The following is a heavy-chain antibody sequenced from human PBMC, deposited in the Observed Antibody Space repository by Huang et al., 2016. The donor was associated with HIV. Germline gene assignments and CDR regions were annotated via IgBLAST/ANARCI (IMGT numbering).Heavy chain of an antibody. CDR1: GFSFSSYG. V-gene: IGHV3-30*18. Sequence: QAQLVESGGGVVQPGRSLRLSCTASGFSFSSYGMHWVRQAPGKGLEWVAVVSFDGSTKYSADSVKGRFTISRDNSKNTLYLQMNSLTVEDTAVYYCAKDKYLMSTILAYYFDCWGQGTLVTVSS. CDR2: VSFDGSTK. J-gene: IGHJ4*02. CDR3: AKDKYLMSTILAYYFDC. D-gene: IGHD3-3*01.